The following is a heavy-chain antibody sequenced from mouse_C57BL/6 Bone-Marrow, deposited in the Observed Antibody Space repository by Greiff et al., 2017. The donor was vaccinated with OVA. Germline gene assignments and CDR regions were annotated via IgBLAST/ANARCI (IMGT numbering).Heavy chain of an antibody. V-gene: IGHV1-18*01. CDR1: GYTFTDYN. CDR3: ARGGIYYDYGAWFAY. CDR2: IKPNNGGT. J-gene: IGHJ3*01. D-gene: IGHD2-4*01. Sequence: EVQLQQSGPELVKPGASVKIPCKASGYTFTDYNMDWVKQSHGKRLEWIGDIKPNNGGTIYNQKFKGKATLTVDKSSSTAYMELRSLTSEDTAVYYCARGGIYYDYGAWFAYWGQGTLVTVSA.